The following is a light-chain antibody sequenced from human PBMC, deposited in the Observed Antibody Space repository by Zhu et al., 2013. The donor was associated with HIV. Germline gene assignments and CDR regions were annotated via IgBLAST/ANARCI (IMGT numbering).Light chain of an antibody. V-gene: IGKV1-5*03. Sequence: DIQMTQSPSTLSASVGDRVTITCWASQSISSWLAWYQQKPGKAPKLLIHKASSLESGVPSRFSGSGSGTEFTLTISSLQPDDFATYYCQQYNSFSCSFGQGTKLEIK. CDR1: QSISSW. J-gene: IGKJ2*04. CDR3: QQYNSFSCS. CDR2: KAS.